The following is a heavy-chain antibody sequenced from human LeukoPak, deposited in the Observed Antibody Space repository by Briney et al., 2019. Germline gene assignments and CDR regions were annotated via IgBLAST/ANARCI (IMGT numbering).Heavy chain of an antibody. CDR2: ITGSGGGT. CDR3: ARREQWLVRPFDY. CDR1: GFTFSNYA. J-gene: IGHJ4*02. V-gene: IGHV3-23*01. D-gene: IGHD6-19*01. Sequence: PGGSLRLSCAASGFTFSNYAMTWVRQAPGKGLEWVSSITGSGGGTYYEDSVKGRFTISRDSSKNALYLQMNSLRAEDTAIYYCARREQWLVRPFDYWGQGTLVTVSS.